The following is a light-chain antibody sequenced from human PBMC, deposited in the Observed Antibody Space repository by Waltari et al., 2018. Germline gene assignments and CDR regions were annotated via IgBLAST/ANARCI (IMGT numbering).Light chain of an antibody. V-gene: IGKV1-9*01. Sequence: DIQLTQSPSFLSTSVGDRVTITCRANQDISSYLAWYQQKPGKAPKLLISAASTLQSAVPSRFSGSGSGTEFTLTISSLQSEDIATYYCQQLLSYPLTFGGVTKVEIK. CDR2: AAS. J-gene: IGKJ4*01. CDR1: QDISSY. CDR3: QQLLSYPLT.